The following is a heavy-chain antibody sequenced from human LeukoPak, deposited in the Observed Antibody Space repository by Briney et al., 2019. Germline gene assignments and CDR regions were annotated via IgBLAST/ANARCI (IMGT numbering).Heavy chain of an antibody. CDR3: TTDEGREHYDSSGYYYGDAFDI. CDR2: IKSKTEGGTT. D-gene: IGHD3-22*01. CDR1: GFTFSNAW. J-gene: IGHJ3*02. Sequence: PGGSLRLSCSASGFTFSNAWMSWVRQAPGKGLEWVGRIKSKTEGGTTDYAAPVKGRFTISRDDSKNTLYLQMNSLKTEDTAVYYCTTDEGREHYDSSGYYYGDAFDIWGQGTMVTVSS. V-gene: IGHV3-15*01.